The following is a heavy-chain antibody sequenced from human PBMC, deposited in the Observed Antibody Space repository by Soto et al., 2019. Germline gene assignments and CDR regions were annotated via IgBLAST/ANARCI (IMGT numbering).Heavy chain of an antibody. CDR1: GFTFSSYA. CDR2: IGTSGGGT. Sequence: EVQLLESGGGLVQPGGSLRLSCAASGFTFSSYAMSWVRQAPGKGLEWVSAIGTSGGGTYYADSVKGRFTISRDNSRNTLYLQMNSLRAEDTAVYYCAKGVVTTGAAYYGMDVWGQGTTVTVSS. D-gene: IGHD2-21*02. CDR3: AKGVVTTGAAYYGMDV. J-gene: IGHJ6*02. V-gene: IGHV3-23*01.